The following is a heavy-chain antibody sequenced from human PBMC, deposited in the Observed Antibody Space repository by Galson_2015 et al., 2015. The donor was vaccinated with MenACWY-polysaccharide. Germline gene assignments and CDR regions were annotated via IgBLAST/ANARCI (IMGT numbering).Heavy chain of an antibody. V-gene: IGHV4-31*03. CDR1: GGSISSSGYH. CDR2: IFNSGGT. D-gene: IGHD4-17*01. CDR3: AGIPSTMTSSGWFGP. J-gene: IGHJ5*02. Sequence: TLSLTCSVSGGSISSSGYHWTWIRQHPRKGLEWIGYIFNSGGTNTNPSLKSRVTVSADRSKNQFSLKLSSVTAADTAVYYCAGIPSTMTSSGWFGPWGQGTLVTVSS.